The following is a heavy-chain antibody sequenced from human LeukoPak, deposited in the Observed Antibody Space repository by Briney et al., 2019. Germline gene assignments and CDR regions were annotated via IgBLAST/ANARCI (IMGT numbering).Heavy chain of an antibody. CDR3: ARDFRGIAARLYYFDY. V-gene: IGHV3-30*02. CDR2: IRYDGSNK. CDR1: GFTFSSYG. Sequence: PGGSLRLSCAASGFTFSSYGMHWVRQAPGKGLEWVAFIRYDGSNKYYADSVKGRFTISRDNSKNTLYLQMNSLRAEDTAVYYCARDFRGIAARLYYFDYWGQGTLVTVSS. J-gene: IGHJ4*02. D-gene: IGHD6-6*01.